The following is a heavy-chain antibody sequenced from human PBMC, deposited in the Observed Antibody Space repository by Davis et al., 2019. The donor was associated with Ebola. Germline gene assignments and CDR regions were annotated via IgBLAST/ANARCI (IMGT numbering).Heavy chain of an antibody. Sequence: MPSETLSLTCTVSGYSISSGYFWGWIRQPPRLSLSLLGTVSHSWTPYYYTSLKSRVTVSVDTSKNQFSLKLNSVTAADTAVYYCARMVSLASSAYYYVSPYYFDHWGPGTLVTVSS. CDR2: VSHSWTP. CDR1: GYSISSGYF. CDR3: ARMVSLASSAYYYVSPYYFDH. D-gene: IGHD3-22*01. J-gene: IGHJ4*02. V-gene: IGHV4-38-2*02.